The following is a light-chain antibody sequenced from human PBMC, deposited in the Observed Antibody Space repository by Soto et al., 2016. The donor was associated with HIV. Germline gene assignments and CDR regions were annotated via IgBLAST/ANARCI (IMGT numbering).Light chain of an antibody. CDR2: GDS. CDR1: NIGSKS. Sequence: SYELAQPPSVSVAPGKTARITCGGNNIGSKSVYWYQQKSGQAPVLVVYGDSDRPSGIPERFSGSNSGNTATLTISRVEAGDEADYYCQAWDSSSDHVVFGGGTKLTVL. CDR3: QAWDSSSDHVV. J-gene: IGLJ2*01. V-gene: IGLV3-21*03.